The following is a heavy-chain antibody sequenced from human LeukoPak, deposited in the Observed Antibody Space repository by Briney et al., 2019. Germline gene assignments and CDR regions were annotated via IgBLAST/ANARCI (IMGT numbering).Heavy chain of an antibody. D-gene: IGHD4-17*01. V-gene: IGHV3-23*01. CDR2: ISGSGGST. CDR3: ARFDYGDYHGSDY. J-gene: IGHJ4*02. Sequence: GGSLRLSCAASGFTFSSYAMSWVRQAPGKGLEWVSAISGSGGSTYYADSVEGRFTISRDNAKNTVYPQMNSLRVEDTAVYYCARFDYGDYHGSDYWGQGTLVTVSS. CDR1: GFTFSSYA.